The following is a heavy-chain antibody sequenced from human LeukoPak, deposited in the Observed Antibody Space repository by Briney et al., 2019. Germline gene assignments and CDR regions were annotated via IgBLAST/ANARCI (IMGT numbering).Heavy chain of an antibody. CDR3: AAGYMVRGALYYYYYGMDV. CDR1: GFTFTSSA. Sequence: SVKVSCKASGFTFTSSAMQWVRQARGQRLEWIGWIVVGSGNTNYAQKFQERVTITRDTSTSTAYMELSSLRSEDTAVYYCAAGYMVRGALYYYYYGMDVWGQGTTVTVSS. D-gene: IGHD3-10*01. J-gene: IGHJ6*02. V-gene: IGHV1-58*02. CDR2: IVVGSGNT.